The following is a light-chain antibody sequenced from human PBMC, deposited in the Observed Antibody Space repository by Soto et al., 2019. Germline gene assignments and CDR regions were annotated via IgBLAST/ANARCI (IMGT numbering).Light chain of an antibody. CDR1: QSVSSS. CDR3: QHPTNWEYT. V-gene: IGKV3-11*01. CDR2: GAS. Sequence: EIVLTQSPATLSLSPGERATLSCRASQSVSSSLAWYQQKPGQAPRLLIYGASKRAPGIPVRFSASESGTDLTLTISSLEPEDFAVYSCQHPTNWEYTFGQGTKLEIK. J-gene: IGKJ2*01.